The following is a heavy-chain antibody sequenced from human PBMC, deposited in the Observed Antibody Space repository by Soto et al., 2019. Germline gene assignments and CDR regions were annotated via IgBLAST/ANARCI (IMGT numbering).Heavy chain of an antibody. Sequence: SLTCTVSGGSISSSNMYWGWLRQPPGKGLEWIGSIYASGSTSYHPSLKSRVTISVDTSKNQFSLNLTSVTAADTAVYYCARRDYYDSAGYRIIYWGQGTLVTVSS. V-gene: IGHV4-39*01. D-gene: IGHD3-22*01. CDR2: IYASGST. J-gene: IGHJ4*02. CDR1: GGSISSSNMY. CDR3: ARRDYYDSAGYRIIY.